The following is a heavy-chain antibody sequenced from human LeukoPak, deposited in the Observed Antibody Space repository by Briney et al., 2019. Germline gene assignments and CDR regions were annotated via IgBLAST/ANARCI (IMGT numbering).Heavy chain of an antibody. CDR1: GYTFTSYY. CDR3: ARGPPYSSSFYNCFDH. D-gene: IGHD6-13*01. J-gene: IGHJ5*02. Sequence: ASVKVSCTASGYTFTSYYMHWVRQAPGQGLEWMGIINPSGGSTSYAQKFQGRVTMTRDTSTSTVYMELSSLRCEDTAVYYCARGPPYSSSFYNCFDHWGQGTLVTVSS. V-gene: IGHV1-46*01. CDR2: INPSGGST.